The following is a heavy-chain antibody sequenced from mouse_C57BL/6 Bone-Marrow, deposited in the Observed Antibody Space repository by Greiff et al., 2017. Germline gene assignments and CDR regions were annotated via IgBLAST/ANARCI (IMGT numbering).Heavy chain of an antibody. V-gene: IGHV1-81*01. D-gene: IGHD2-1*01. Sequence: VHLVESGAELARPGASVKLSCKASGYTFTSYGISWVKQRTGQGLEWIGEIYPRSGNTYYNEKFKGKATLTADKSSSTAYMELRSLTSEDSAVYFCARVGNYNYYAMDYWGQGTSVTVSS. J-gene: IGHJ4*01. CDR3: ARVGNYNYYAMDY. CDR2: IYPRSGNT. CDR1: GYTFTSYG.